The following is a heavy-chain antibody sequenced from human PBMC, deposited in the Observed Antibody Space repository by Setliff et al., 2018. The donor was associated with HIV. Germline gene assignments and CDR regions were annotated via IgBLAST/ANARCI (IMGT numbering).Heavy chain of an antibody. CDR2: INSDSSTK. J-gene: IGHJ4*02. D-gene: IGHD6-13*01. V-gene: IGHV3-48*01. CDR3: AKEIAAGGRPFFDS. CDR1: GFTFSSYS. Sequence: GGSLRLSCAASGFTFSSYSMNWVRQAPGKGLEWVSYINSDSSTKYYADSVKGRFTISRDNSNNALYLQMTSLRADDTAVYYCAKEIAAGGRPFFDSWGQGVLVTVSS.